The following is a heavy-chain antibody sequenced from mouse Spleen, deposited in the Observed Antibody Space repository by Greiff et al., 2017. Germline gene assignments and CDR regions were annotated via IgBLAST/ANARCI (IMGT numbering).Heavy chain of an antibody. CDR2: IDPSDSYT. CDR3: TTGRFAY. CDR1: GYTFTSYW. V-gene: IGHV1-50*01. D-gene: IGHD4-1*01. Sequence: VKLQQPGAELVKPGASVKLSCKASGYTFTSYWMQWVKQRPGQGLEWIGEIDPSDSYTNYNQKFKGKATLTVDTSSSTAYMQLSSLTSEDSAVYYCTTGRFAYWGQGTLVTVSA. J-gene: IGHJ3*01.